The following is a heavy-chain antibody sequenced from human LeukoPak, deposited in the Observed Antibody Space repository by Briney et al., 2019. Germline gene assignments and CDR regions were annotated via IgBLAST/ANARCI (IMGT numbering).Heavy chain of an antibody. CDR1: GFTFSSYW. CDR3: ARGAGYSSGWYLKSFYYGMDV. V-gene: IGHV4-34*01. D-gene: IGHD6-19*01. Sequence: GSLRLSCAASGFTFSSYWMSWVRQAPGKGLEWIGEINHSGSTNYNPSLKSRVTISVGTSKNQFSLKLSSVTAADTAVYYCARGAGYSSGWYLKSFYYGMDVWGQGTTVTVSS. CDR2: INHSGST. J-gene: IGHJ6*02.